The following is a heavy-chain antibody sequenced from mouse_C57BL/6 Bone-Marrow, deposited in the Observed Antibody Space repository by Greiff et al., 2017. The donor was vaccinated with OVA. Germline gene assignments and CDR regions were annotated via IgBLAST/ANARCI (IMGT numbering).Heavy chain of an antibody. J-gene: IGHJ3*01. CDR2: ISDGGSYT. Sequence: EVQLMESGGGLVKPGGSLKLSCAASGFTFSSYAMSWVRQTPEKRLEWVATISDGGSYTYYPDNVKGRFTISRDNAKNNLYLQMSHLKSEDTAMYYCARDYYYGSSSWFAYWGQGTLVTVSA. CDR1: GFTFSSYA. V-gene: IGHV5-4*01. CDR3: ARDYYYGSSSWFAY. D-gene: IGHD1-1*01.